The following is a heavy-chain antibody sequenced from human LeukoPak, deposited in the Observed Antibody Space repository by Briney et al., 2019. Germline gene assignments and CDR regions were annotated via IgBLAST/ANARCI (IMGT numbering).Heavy chain of an antibody. V-gene: IGHV4-38-2*02. Sequence: SETLSLTCTVSGYSISSGYYWGWIRQPPGKGLEWIGNIYYSGSTYYNPSLKSRLTILEDTSKNQFSLKLSSVTAADTAVYYCARGKRGYSYGYRRNEPPYYFDYWGQGTLVTVSS. CDR3: ARGKRGYSYGYRRNEPPYYFDY. CDR1: GYSISSGYY. CDR2: IYYSGST. D-gene: IGHD5-18*01. J-gene: IGHJ4*02.